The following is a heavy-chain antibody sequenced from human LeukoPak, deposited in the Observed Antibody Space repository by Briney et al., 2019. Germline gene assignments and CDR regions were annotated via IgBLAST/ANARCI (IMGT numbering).Heavy chain of an antibody. J-gene: IGHJ5*02. CDR1: VYTFTSYY. CDR2: IIPIFGTA. D-gene: IGHD6-19*01. CDR3: ARDPRTYSSGAS. V-gene: IGHV1-69*13. Sequence: AVTVSCMASVYTFTSYYMHWVRQAPGQGLEWMGEIIPIFGTANHAQKFQGRVTITADESTSTAYMELSSLRSEDTAVYYCARDPRTYSSGASWGQGTLVTVSS.